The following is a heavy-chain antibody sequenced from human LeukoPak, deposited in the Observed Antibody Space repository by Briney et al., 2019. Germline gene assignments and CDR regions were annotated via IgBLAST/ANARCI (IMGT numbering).Heavy chain of an antibody. J-gene: IGHJ1*01. D-gene: IGHD6-13*01. V-gene: IGHV1-69*13. CDR3: ARDEIAAAGSAEYFQH. CDR2: IIPIFGTA. Sequence: SVKVSCKASGGTFSSYAINWVRQAPGQGLEWMGGIIPIFGTANYAQKFQGRVTITADESTSTAYMELSSLRSEDTAVYYCARDEIAAAGSAEYFQHWGQGTLVTVSS. CDR1: GGTFSSYA.